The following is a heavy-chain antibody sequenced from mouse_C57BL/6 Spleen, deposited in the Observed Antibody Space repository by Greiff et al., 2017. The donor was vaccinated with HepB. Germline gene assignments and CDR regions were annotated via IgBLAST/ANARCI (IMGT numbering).Heavy chain of an antibody. CDR3: ARKGSKGGYFDV. J-gene: IGHJ1*03. CDR1: GSTFSDYY. Sequence: EVQVVESGGGLVQPGGSLKLSCAASGSTFSDYYMYWVRQTPEKRLEWVAYISNGGGSTYYPDTVKGRFTISRDNAKNTLYLKMCRLKSEDTAMYYCARKGSKGGYFDVGCTGTTLTVSS. D-gene: IGHD1-1*01. CDR2: ISNGGGST. V-gene: IGHV5-12*01.